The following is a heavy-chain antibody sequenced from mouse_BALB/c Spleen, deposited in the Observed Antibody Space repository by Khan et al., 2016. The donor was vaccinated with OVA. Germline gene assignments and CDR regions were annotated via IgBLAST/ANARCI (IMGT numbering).Heavy chain of an antibody. Sequence: QVQLKESGTELAKPGASVKMSCKSAGYTCTTYWMHLVKQRPGQGLEWIGYINPTSGYTDSNEKFKYKATLSADKASSTAYMSLSSPTSDDSAIYYCARDRIDYWGQGTTLTVSS. CDR3: ARDRIDY. CDR2: INPTSGYT. V-gene: IGHV1-7*01. CDR1: GYTCTTYW. J-gene: IGHJ2*01.